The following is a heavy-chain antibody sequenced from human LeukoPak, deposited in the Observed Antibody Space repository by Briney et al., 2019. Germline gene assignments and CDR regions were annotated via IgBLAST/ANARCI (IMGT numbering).Heavy chain of an antibody. CDR2: IDTSGNT. V-gene: IGHV4-4*07. J-gene: IGHJ6*03. CDR1: GGSISSYY. CDR3: ARAHYYYYYMDV. Sequence: SETLSLTCTVSGGSISSYYWSWIRQPAGKGLEWIGRIDTSGNTNYKPSLKSRVTISIDTSKNQFSLKLSSVTAADTAVYYCARAHYYYYYMDVWGKGTTVTVSS.